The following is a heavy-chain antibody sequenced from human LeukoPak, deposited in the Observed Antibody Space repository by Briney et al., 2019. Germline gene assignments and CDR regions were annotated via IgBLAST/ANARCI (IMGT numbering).Heavy chain of an antibody. D-gene: IGHD5-24*01. CDR3: ARGLLDGYTHPAAFDI. V-gene: IGHV4-59*01. Sequence: PSETLSLTCTVFGGSISSYYWSWIRQPPGKGLEWIGYIYYSGSTNYNPSLKSRVTMSVDTSKNQFSLKLSSVTAADTAVYYCARGLLDGYTHPAAFDIWGQGTMVTVSS. CDR1: GGSISSYY. J-gene: IGHJ3*02. CDR2: IYYSGST.